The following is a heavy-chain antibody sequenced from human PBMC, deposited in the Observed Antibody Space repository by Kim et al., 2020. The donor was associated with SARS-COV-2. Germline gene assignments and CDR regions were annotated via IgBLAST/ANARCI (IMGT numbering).Heavy chain of an antibody. CDR1: GGSFSGYY. D-gene: IGHD3-10*01. CDR3: ARGGGYYYGSGPTLGMDV. V-gene: IGHV4-34*01. Sequence: SETLSLTCAVYGGSFSGYYWSWIRQPPGKGLEWIGEINHSGSTNYNPSLKSRVTISVDTSKNQFSLKLSSVTAADTAVYYCARGGGYYYGSGPTLGMDVWGQGTTVTVSS. CDR2: INHSGST. J-gene: IGHJ6*02.